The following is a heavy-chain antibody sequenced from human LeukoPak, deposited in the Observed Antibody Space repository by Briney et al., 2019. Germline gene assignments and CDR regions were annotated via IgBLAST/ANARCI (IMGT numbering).Heavy chain of an antibody. D-gene: IGHD2-2*02. V-gene: IGHV1-3*03. Sequence: ASVKVSCKASGYSFTNHDMHWVRRAPGQSLEWMGYINPDNGDTKYSQEFQGRVTITSDTSASTAYMELSSLTSEDMAVYYCTLYNFWGQGTLVTVSS. CDR1: GYSFTNHD. CDR3: TLYNF. CDR2: INPDNGDT. J-gene: IGHJ4*02.